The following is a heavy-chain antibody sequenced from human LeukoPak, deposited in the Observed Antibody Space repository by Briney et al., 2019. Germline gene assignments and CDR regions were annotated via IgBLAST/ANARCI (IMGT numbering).Heavy chain of an antibody. CDR2: IYSGGST. CDR1: GFTVSSNY. D-gene: IGHD3-3*01. CDR3: ARGNYDFWSGNHAFDI. V-gene: IGHV3-53*01. J-gene: IGHJ3*02. Sequence: PGGSLRLSCAASGFTVSSNYMSWVRQAPGKGLEWVSVIYSGGSTYYADSVKGRFTISRDNAKNSLYLQMNSLRAEDTAVYYCARGNYDFWSGNHAFDIWGQGTMVTVSS.